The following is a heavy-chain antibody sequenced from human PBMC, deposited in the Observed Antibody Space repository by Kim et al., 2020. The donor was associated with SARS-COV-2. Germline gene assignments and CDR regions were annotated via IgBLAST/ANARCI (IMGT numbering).Heavy chain of an antibody. J-gene: IGHJ6*02. CDR2: IIPIFGTA. Sequence: SVKVSCKASGGTFSSYAISWVRQAPGQGLEWMGGIIPIFGTANYAQKFQGRVTITADESTSTAYMELSSLRSEDTAVYYCATARRYSSSWSKYYYYGMDVWGQGTTVTVSS. V-gene: IGHV1-69*13. CDR3: ATARRYSSSWSKYYYYGMDV. CDR1: GGTFSSYA. D-gene: IGHD6-13*01.